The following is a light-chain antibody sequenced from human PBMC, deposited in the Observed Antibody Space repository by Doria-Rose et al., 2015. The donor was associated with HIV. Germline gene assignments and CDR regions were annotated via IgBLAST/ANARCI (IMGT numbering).Light chain of an antibody. CDR1: QSFSSTY. CDR2: DGS. J-gene: IGKJ1*01. CDR3: HQYGTSWT. Sequence: EIVLTQPPGTLSLSPGERATLSCRASQSFSSTYLAWYQQKPGQAPSLLIYDGSTRATDIPDRFSASGSGTDFTLTINRLEPEDFALYYCHQYGTSWTFGQGTKVEI. V-gene: IGKV3-20*01.